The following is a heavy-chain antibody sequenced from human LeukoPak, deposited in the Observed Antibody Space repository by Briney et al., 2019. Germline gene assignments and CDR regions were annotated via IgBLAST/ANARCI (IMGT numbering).Heavy chain of an antibody. CDR2: IYYTGST. J-gene: IGHJ4*02. Sequence: PSETLSLTCTVSGGSIGSGYWSWLRQPPGKGLEWIGYIYYTGSTNYNPSLKNRVTISVDTSRNQFSLKMSSVTAADTAVYYCARGAGWYQFWGQGTLVTVSS. CDR3: ARGAGWYQF. CDR1: GGSIGSGY. V-gene: IGHV4-59*01. D-gene: IGHD6-19*01.